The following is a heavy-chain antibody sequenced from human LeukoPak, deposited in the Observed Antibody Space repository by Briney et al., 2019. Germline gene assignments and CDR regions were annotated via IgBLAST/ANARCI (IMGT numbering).Heavy chain of an antibody. D-gene: IGHD3-9*01. CDR2: IYYSGSA. Sequence: PSETLSLTCTVSGGSISSSSYYWGWIRQPPGKGLEWIGSIYYSGSAYYNPSLKSRVTISVDTSKNQFSLKLSSVTAADTAVYYCAREIGYDILTGTYSDYWGQGTLVTVSS. CDR1: GGSISSSSYY. J-gene: IGHJ4*02. CDR3: AREIGYDILTGTYSDY. V-gene: IGHV4-39*07.